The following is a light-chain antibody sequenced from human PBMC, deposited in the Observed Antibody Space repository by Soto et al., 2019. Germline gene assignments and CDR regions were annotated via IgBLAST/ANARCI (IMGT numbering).Light chain of an antibody. CDR2: DSS. Sequence: DIVLTQSPGTLSLSPGERATLSCRASQSIKNNFLAWYQQKPGQAPRLLVYDSSSRATGIPDRFSGRGSGTDFTLTISILEPEDFAVYYCLQYTISPPITFGQGTRLEIK. CDR1: QSIKNNF. J-gene: IGKJ5*01. CDR3: LQYTISPPIT. V-gene: IGKV3-20*01.